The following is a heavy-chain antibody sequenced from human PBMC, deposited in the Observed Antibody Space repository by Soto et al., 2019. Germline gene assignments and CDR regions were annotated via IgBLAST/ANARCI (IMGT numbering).Heavy chain of an antibody. J-gene: IGHJ6*02. CDR3: AMLPAARPDRNKARRMDV. D-gene: IGHD2-2*01. Sequence: SVKVSCKASGGTFSSYAISWVRQAPGQGLEWMGGIIPIFGTANYAQKFQGRVTITADESTSTAYMELSSLRSEDTAVYYCAMLPAARPDRNKARRMDVRGQGTKVTVSS. CDR2: IIPIFGTA. CDR1: GGTFSSYA. V-gene: IGHV1-69*13.